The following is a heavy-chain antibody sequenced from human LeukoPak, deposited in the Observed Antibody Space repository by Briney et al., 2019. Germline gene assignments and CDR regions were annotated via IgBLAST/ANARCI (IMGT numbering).Heavy chain of an antibody. Sequence: PGGSLRLSCAASGFTFSSYAMSWVRQAPGKGLEWVSGITDSDGRTFYGDSVKGRFTISRDNSKNTLSLQMNSLRADDTAVYYCATALGDSDYWGQGTLVTVSS. CDR2: ITDSDGRT. D-gene: IGHD4-17*01. V-gene: IGHV3-23*01. CDR3: ATALGDSDY. CDR1: GFTFSSYA. J-gene: IGHJ4*02.